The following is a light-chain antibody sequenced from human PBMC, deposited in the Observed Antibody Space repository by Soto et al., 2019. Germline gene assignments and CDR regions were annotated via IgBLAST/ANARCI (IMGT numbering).Light chain of an antibody. CDR2: DVI. J-gene: IGLJ3*02. Sequence: QSALTQPRSVSGSPGQSVTMSCTGTSSDVGGYDFVSWYQQHPDKAPKLMIYDVIKRPSGVPDRFSGSKSGTTASLTISGLQAEDEADYYCCSYAGTYTWVFGGGTQLTVL. V-gene: IGLV2-11*01. CDR1: SSDVGGYDF. CDR3: CSYAGTYTWV.